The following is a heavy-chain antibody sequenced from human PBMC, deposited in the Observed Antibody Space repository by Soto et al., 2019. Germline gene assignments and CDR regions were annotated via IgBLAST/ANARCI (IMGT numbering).Heavy chain of an antibody. CDR3: AKTYSSSWPVFDAFAI. V-gene: IGHV3-30*18. J-gene: IGHJ3*02. Sequence: QPGGSLRLSCAASGFTFSSYGMHWVRQAPGKGLEWVAVISYDGSNKYYADSVKGRFTISRDNSKNTLYLQMNSLRAEDTAVYYCAKTYSSSWPVFDAFAIWGQGTIVTVSS. CDR2: ISYDGSNK. D-gene: IGHD6-13*01. CDR1: GFTFSSYG.